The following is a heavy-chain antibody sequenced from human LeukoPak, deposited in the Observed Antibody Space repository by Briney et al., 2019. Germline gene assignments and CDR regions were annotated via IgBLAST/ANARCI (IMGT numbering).Heavy chain of an antibody. Sequence: ASVKVSCKASGYTFTGYYMHWVRQAPGQGLEWMGWINPNSGGTNYAQKFQGRVTMTRDTSISTAYMELSRLRSDDTAVYYCARAGGYCSSTSCYLDYYGMDVWGQGTTVTVSS. CDR1: GYTFTGYY. CDR3: ARAGGYCSSTSCYLDYYGMDV. CDR2: INPNSGGT. D-gene: IGHD2-2*01. J-gene: IGHJ6*02. V-gene: IGHV1-2*02.